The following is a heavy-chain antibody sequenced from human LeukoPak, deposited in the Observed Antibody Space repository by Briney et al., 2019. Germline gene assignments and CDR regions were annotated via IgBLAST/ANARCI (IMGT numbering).Heavy chain of an antibody. CDR1: GFSFNDYW. CDR3: ASFSSVQASF. Sequence: GGSLRLSCVASGFSFNDYWMSWVRQAPGKGREWVANIKQDGIDKQYVASIKGRFTTSRANAKNTLYLQMDSLRVEDTAIYYCASFSSVQASFWGQGTLVTVSS. CDR2: IKQDGIDK. J-gene: IGHJ4*02. V-gene: IGHV3-7*01. D-gene: IGHD6-6*01.